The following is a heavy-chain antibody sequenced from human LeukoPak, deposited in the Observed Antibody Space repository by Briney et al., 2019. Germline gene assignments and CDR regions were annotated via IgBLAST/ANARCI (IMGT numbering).Heavy chain of an antibody. CDR1: GYTFTSYG. D-gene: IGHD3-22*01. Sequence: ASVKVSCKASGYTFTSYGITWVRQAPGQGLEWMGWISTYNGNTNNVQKLQGRVTMTTDTSTRTAYMELRSLRSDDTAVYYCARVYNYYDTSGYYLGNYFDYWGRGTLVTVSS. CDR3: ARVYNYYDTSGYYLGNYFDY. CDR2: ISTYNGNT. V-gene: IGHV1-18*01. J-gene: IGHJ4*02.